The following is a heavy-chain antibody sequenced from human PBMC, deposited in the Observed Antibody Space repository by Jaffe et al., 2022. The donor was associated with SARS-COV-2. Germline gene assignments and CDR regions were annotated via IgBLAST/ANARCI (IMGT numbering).Heavy chain of an antibody. J-gene: IGHJ6*02. CDR1: GFTFSSYW. CDR3: ARDSWSIAALAEYYYGMDV. D-gene: IGHD6-6*01. Sequence: EVQLVESGGGLVQPGGSLRLSCAASGFTFSSYWMSWVRQAPGKGLEWVANIKQDGSEKYYVDSVKGRFTISRDNAKNSLYLQMNSLRAEDTAVYYCARDSWSIAALAEYYYGMDVWGQGTTVTVSS. V-gene: IGHV3-7*03. CDR2: IKQDGSEK.